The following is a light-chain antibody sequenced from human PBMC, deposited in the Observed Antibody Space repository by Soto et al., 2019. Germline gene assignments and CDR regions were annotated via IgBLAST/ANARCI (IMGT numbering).Light chain of an antibody. CDR1: SSNIGSNN. CDR2: SNN. V-gene: IGLV1-44*01. J-gene: IGLJ2*01. Sequence: QSVLTQPPSASGTPGQRVTISCSGSSSNIGSNNVNWYQQLPGTAPKLLMYSNNQRPSGVPDRFSGSKSGTSASLAISGLQSEDEADYYCTAWDDSLEGVVFCGGTKVTVL. CDR3: TAWDDSLEGVV.